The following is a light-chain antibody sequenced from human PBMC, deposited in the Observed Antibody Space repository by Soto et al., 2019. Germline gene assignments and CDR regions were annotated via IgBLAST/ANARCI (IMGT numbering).Light chain of an antibody. CDR2: DAS. CDR1: QDIRNN. V-gene: IGKV1-33*01. Sequence: DIQMTHSPSSLSTSVGDSVAITCQASQDIRNNLNWYQQKQGKAPKPLIYDASNLETGVPSRFSGSGSGTDLTLTISSLQPEDVATYFCQQFDQLPRTFGQGTKVDIK. CDR3: QQFDQLPRT. J-gene: IGKJ2*01.